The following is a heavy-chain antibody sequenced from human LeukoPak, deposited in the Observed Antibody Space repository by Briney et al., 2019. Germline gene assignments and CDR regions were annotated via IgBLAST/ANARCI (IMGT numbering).Heavy chain of an antibody. V-gene: IGHV3-48*04. CDR2: ISSSSGTI. J-gene: IGHJ4*02. CDR3: ARDLVGAVSGYFDY. Sequence: GGSLRLSCAASGFTFSSYSMNWVRQAPGKGLEWVSYISSSSGTIYYADSVKGRFTISRDNAKNSLYLQMNSLRAEDTAVYYCARDLVGAVSGYFDYWGQGTLVAVSS. CDR1: GFTFSSYS. D-gene: IGHD1-26*01.